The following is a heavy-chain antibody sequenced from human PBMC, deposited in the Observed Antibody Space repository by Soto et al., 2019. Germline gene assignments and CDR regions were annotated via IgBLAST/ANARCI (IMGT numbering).Heavy chain of an antibody. CDR3: VKDGSSGWPYFYDMDV. J-gene: IGHJ6*02. CDR1: GFTFGTYA. CDR2: ISYDGRNK. Sequence: GGSLGPPCPPPGFTFGTYAIPWAGRPPGKGLEWVAVISYDGRNKYYADAVKGRFTISRDNSKNTLYLQMSSLRAEDTAVYYCVKDGSSGWPYFYDMDVWGQGTTVTVSS. V-gene: IGHV3-30*18. D-gene: IGHD6-19*01.